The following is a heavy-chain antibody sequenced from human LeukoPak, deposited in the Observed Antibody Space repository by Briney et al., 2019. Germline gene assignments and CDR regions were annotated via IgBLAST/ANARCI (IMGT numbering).Heavy chain of an antibody. CDR1: GFTFSRFW. V-gene: IGHV3-30*02. Sequence: GGSLRLSCAASGFTFSRFWMSWVRQAPGKGLEWVAFIRYDGINKYYADSVKGRFTISRDNSKNTLYLQMNSLRAEDTAVYYCASAIQGNWGQGTRVTVSS. J-gene: IGHJ4*02. D-gene: IGHD1-1*01. CDR2: IRYDGINK. CDR3: ASAIQGN.